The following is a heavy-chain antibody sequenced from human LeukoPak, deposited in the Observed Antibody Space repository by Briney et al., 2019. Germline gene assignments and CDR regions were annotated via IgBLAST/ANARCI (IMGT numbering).Heavy chain of an antibody. V-gene: IGHV3-11*01. Sequence: GGSLRLSCAASGFNVIRNYMTWVRQAPGKGLEWVSSISRSGSTKYYADSVKGRFTISRDNAKNSLFLQMNSLRAEDTAVYYCARVLRYCSGGNCYSGGLGYMDVWGKGTTVTISS. CDR1: GFNVIRNY. CDR2: ISRSGSTK. CDR3: ARVLRYCSGGNCYSGGLGYMDV. D-gene: IGHD2-15*01. J-gene: IGHJ6*03.